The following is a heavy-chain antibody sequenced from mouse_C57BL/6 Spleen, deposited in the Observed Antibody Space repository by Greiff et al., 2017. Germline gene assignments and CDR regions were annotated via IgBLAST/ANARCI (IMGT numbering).Heavy chain of an antibody. CDR2: IYPRDGST. J-gene: IGHJ1*03. CDR3: ARRVQGYWYFDV. V-gene: IGHV1-78*01. D-gene: IGHD3-2*02. Sequence: QVQLQQSDAELVKPGASVKISCKVSGYTFTDHTIHWMKQRPEQGLEWIGDIYPRDGSTKYNEKFKGKATLTADKSSSTAYMQLNSLTSEDAAVYFCARRVQGYWYFDVWGTGTTVTVSS. CDR1: GYTFTDHT.